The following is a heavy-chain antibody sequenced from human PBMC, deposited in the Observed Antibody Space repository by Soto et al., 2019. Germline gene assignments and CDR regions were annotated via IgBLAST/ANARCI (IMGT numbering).Heavy chain of an antibody. CDR3: ARVPPYYQDRIGYQPFHP. CDR1: GASIITDGYY. J-gene: IGHJ5*02. CDR2: IHYSGGATYSP. Sequence: QVQLQESGPGLVEPSQTLSLICTVSGASIITDGYYWTWIRQHPGKGLEWLGYIHYSGGATYSPSYNPSLQSRIAISVDISKSLFSLKLTYVTAADTAVYYCARVPPYYQDRIGYQPFHPWGQGTLVTVSS. V-gene: IGHV4-31*03. D-gene: IGHD3-22*01.